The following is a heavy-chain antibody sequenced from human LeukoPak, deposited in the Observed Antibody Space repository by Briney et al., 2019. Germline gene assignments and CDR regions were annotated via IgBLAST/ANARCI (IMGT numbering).Heavy chain of an antibody. CDR1: GFPFANTW. CDR2: INNDGSTT. V-gene: IGHV3-74*01. D-gene: IGHD3-10*01. J-gene: IGHJ4*02. Sequence: GGSLRLSCAAPGFPFANTWMHWVRQAPGKGLVWVSLINNDGSTTNYADSVKGRFTISRDSAKNTVYLQMNSLRAEDTAVYYCAIGGTYGSGSWGQGTLVTVSS. CDR3: AIGGTYGSGS.